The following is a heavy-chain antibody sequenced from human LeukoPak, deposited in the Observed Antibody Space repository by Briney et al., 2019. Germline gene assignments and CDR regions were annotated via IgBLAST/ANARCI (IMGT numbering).Heavy chain of an antibody. V-gene: IGHV4-59*12. J-gene: IGHJ3*02. CDR2: IYYSGST. Sequence: SETLSLTCTVSGGSISSYYWSWIRQPPGKGLEWIGYIYYSGSTNYNPSLKSRVTISVDTSKNQFSLKLSSVTAADTAVYYCARSRVLLWFGEFGDAFDIWGQGTMVTVSS. CDR1: GGSISSYY. D-gene: IGHD3-10*01. CDR3: ARSRVLLWFGEFGDAFDI.